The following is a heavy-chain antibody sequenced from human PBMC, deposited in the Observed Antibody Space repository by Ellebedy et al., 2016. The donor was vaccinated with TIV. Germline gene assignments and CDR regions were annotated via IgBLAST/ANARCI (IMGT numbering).Heavy chain of an antibody. D-gene: IGHD6-13*01. CDR1: GYTFTSYA. J-gene: IGHJ4*02. Sequence: AASVKVSCKASGYTFTSYAMHWVRQAPGQRLEWMGWITAGNGNTKYSQKLQGRVTITRDTSASTAYMELSSLRSEDTAVYYCARSAAGTVDYWGQGTQVTVSS. CDR3: ARSAAGTVDY. CDR2: ITAGNGNT. V-gene: IGHV1-3*01.